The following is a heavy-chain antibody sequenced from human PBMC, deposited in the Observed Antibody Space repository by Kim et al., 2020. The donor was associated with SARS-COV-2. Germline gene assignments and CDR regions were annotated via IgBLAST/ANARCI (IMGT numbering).Heavy chain of an antibody. Sequence: GGSLRLSCAASGFTFSSYAMHWVRQAPGKGLEWVAVIWYDGSNKYYADSVKGRFTISRDNSKNTLYLQTNSLRAEDTAVYYCAKDSGYSSSWYFDYWGQGTLVTVSS. CDR2: IWYDGSNK. CDR1: GFTFSSYA. CDR3: AKDSGYSSSWYFDY. V-gene: IGHV3-33*06. D-gene: IGHD6-13*01. J-gene: IGHJ4*02.